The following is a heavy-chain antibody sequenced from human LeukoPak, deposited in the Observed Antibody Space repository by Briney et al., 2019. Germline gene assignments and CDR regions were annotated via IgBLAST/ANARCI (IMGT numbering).Heavy chain of an antibody. J-gene: IGHJ5*02. CDR3: ARLETGAYYDFWSGYYSTAWFDP. Sequence: TSESLSLACTVSAGSISIYYWSSVRQPPGRGLGWIGYIYYIVSTNYNPSLKNRVTISVDTSKNQFSLKLSSVTAAGTAVYYCARLETGAYYDFWSGYYSTAWFDPWGQGTLVTVSS. CDR1: AGSISIYY. V-gene: IGHV4-59*01. CDR2: IYYIVST. D-gene: IGHD3-3*01.